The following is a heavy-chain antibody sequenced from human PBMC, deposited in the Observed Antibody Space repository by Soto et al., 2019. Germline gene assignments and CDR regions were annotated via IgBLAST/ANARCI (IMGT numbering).Heavy chain of an antibody. CDR2: ISSSSSTI. CDR3: ASTYYDILTGYPYFDY. D-gene: IGHD3-9*01. CDR1: GFTFSSYS. Sequence: PGGSLRLSCAASGFTFSSYSMNWVRQAPGKGLEWVSYISSSSSTIYYADSVKGRFTISRDNAKNSLYLQMNSLGDEDTAVYYCASTYYDILTGYPYFDYRGQRTLVTVSS. V-gene: IGHV3-48*02. J-gene: IGHJ4*02.